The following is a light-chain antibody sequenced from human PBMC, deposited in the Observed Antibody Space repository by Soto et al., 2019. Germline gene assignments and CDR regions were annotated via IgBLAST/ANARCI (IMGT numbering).Light chain of an antibody. CDR3: GTWDSSLSACYV. CDR2: ENN. CDR1: SSNIGNNY. V-gene: IGLV1-51*02. J-gene: IGLJ1*01. Sequence: SVLTQPPSVSAAPGQKVTISCSGSSSNIGNNYVSWYQQLPGTAPKLLIYENNKRPSGIPDRFSGSKSGTSATLGITGLQTGDEADYYCGTWDSSLSACYVFGTGTKVTVL.